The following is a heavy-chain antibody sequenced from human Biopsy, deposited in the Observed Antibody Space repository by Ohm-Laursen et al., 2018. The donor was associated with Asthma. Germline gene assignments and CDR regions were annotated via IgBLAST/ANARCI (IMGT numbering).Heavy chain of an antibody. V-gene: IGHV1-69*01. Sequence: GSSVKVSCKVSGDSFSNYAISWVRQALGQGLEWMGGLIPVLGTPDHAQMFEGRVTITADESTSTAYMELSSLSSEDTAVYYCARGYSGSDRIVYYYSGLEVWGQGTTVTVSS. CDR1: GDSFSNYA. CDR3: ARGYSGSDRIVYYYSGLEV. J-gene: IGHJ6*02. CDR2: LIPVLGTP. D-gene: IGHD5-12*01.